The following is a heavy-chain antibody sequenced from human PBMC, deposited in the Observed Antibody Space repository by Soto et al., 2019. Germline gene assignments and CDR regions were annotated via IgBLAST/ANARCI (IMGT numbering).Heavy chain of an antibody. CDR2: INAGNGNT. CDR1: GYTFTSYA. J-gene: IGHJ6*02. Sequence: ASVKVAFKASGYTFTSYAMHWVRQAPGQRLEWMGWINAGNGNTKYSQKFQGRVTITRDTSASTAYMELSSLRSEDTAVYYCARDPSYYGMDVWGQGTTVTVSS. V-gene: IGHV1-3*01. CDR3: ARDPSYYGMDV.